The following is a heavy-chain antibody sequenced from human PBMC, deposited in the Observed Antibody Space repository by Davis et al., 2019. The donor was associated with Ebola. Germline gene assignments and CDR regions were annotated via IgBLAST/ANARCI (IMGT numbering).Heavy chain of an antibody. V-gene: IGHV4-34*01. Sequence: MPSETLSLTCAVYGGSFSGYYWSWIRQPPGKGLEWIGEINHSGSTNYNPSLKSRVTISVDTSKNQFSLKLSSVTAADTAVYYCARGWTFDYWGQGTLVTVSS. CDR1: GGSFSGYY. D-gene: IGHD1-1*01. J-gene: IGHJ4*02. CDR2: INHSGST. CDR3: ARGWTFDY.